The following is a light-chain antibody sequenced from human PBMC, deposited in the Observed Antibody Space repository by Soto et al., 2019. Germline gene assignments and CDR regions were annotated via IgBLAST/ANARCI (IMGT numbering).Light chain of an antibody. CDR1: SSDVGGYNY. J-gene: IGLJ1*01. V-gene: IGLV2-8*01. Sequence: XSALTQPPSASGSPGQSVTISCTGTSSDVGGYNYVSWYQHHPGKAPKLIIYEVYKRPSGVPDRFSGSKSGNTAALTVSGLQAEDEADYYCSSYVGTNSYVFGTGNKAPS. CDR3: SSYVGTNSYV. CDR2: EVY.